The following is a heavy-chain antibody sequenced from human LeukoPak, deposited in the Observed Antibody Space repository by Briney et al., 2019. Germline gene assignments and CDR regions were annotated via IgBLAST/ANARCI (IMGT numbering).Heavy chain of an antibody. D-gene: IGHD2-2*01. CDR2: IYYSGST. V-gene: IGHV4-59*01. J-gene: IGHJ4*02. CDR1: GGSISSYY. CDR3: ARGGQLLLPYYFDY. Sequence: SETLSLACTVSGGSISSYYCSWIRQPPGKGREWIGYIYYSGSTNYNPSLKSRVTISVDTSKNQFSLKLSSVTAADTAVYYCARGGQLLLPYYFDYWGQGTLVTVSS.